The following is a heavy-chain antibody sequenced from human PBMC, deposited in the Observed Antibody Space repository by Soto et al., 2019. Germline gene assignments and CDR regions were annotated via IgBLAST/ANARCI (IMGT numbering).Heavy chain of an antibody. CDR1: GGSLSGYS. CDR2: ISYRGST. Sequence: ERRCGTGSVRGGSLSGYSWNRGRHPPGKGLEWIGEISYRGSTNYNPSLMSRVTISVDTSKNQFSLKLTSVTAADTGVYFCARAPYSGPWNQPWQTPRRPGNYGMDVWGQGTTVTVYS. J-gene: IGHJ6*02. CDR3: ARAPYSGPWNQPWQTPRRPGNYGMDV. D-gene: IGHD1-26*01. V-gene: IGHV4-34*01.